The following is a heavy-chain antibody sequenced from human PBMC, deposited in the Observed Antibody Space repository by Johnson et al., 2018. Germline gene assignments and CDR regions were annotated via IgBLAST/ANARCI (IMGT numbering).Heavy chain of an antibody. V-gene: IGHV3-33*06. CDR3: AKSLVQGRAIFGVATGYYMDV. CDR2: IWYDGSNK. CDR1: GFTFSSYG. J-gene: IGHJ6*03. D-gene: IGHD3-3*01. Sequence: VQLLESGGGVVQPGRSLRLSCAVSGFTFSSYGMHWVRPGKGLEWVAVIWYDGSNKYYADSVKGRFTISRDNSKNTLYLQMNSLRAEDPGVYYCAKSLVQGRAIFGVATGYYMDVWGKGTTVTVS.